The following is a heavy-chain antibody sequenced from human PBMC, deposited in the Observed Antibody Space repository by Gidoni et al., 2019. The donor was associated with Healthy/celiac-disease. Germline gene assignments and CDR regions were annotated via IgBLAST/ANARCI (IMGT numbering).Heavy chain of an antibody. CDR2: ISYDGSNK. CDR3: AKDSSKRYYDSSGYPDY. J-gene: IGHJ4*02. Sequence: RSLRLPCAASGFTFSSYGMHWVRQAPGKGLEWVAVISYDGSNKYYADSVKGRFTISRDNSKNTLYLQMNSLRAEDTAVYYCAKDSSKRYYDSSGYPDYWGQGTLVTVSS. D-gene: IGHD3-22*01. V-gene: IGHV3-30*18. CDR1: GFTFSSYG.